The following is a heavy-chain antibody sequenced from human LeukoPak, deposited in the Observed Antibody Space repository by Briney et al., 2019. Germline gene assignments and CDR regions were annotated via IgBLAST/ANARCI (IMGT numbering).Heavy chain of an antibody. CDR3: AKDPESHYYYMDV. CDR1: GFTFDDYA. V-gene: IGHV3-43*02. CDR2: ISGDGGST. J-gene: IGHJ6*03. Sequence: PGGSLRLSCAASGFTFDDYAMHWVRQAPGKGLEWVSLISGDGGSTYYADSVKGRFTISRDNSKNSLYLQMNSLRTEDTVLYYCAKDPESHYYYMDVWGKGTTVTVSS.